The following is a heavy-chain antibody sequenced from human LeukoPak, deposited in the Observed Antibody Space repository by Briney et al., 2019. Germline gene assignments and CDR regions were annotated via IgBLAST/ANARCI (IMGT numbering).Heavy chain of an antibody. V-gene: IGHV3-21*01. Sequence: GGSLRLSCAASGFTFSSYSMTWVRQAPGKGLEWVSSISSSSSYIYYADSVKGRFTISRDNAKNSLYLQMNSLRAEDTAVYYCARSLSSTVSMPKDYWGQGTLVTVSS. CDR3: ARSLSSTVSMPKDY. J-gene: IGHJ4*02. D-gene: IGHD2/OR15-2a*01. CDR2: ISSSSSYI. CDR1: GFTFSSYS.